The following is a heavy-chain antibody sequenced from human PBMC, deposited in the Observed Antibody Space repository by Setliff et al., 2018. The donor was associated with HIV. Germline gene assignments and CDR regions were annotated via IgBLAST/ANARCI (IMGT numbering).Heavy chain of an antibody. CDR3: ATGRDSSGYYFLADY. CDR1: GYTFTGYH. CDR2: INPNSGGT. D-gene: IGHD3-22*01. J-gene: IGHJ4*02. V-gene: IGHV1-2*02. Sequence: ASVKVSCKTSGYTFTGYHMHWVRQAPGQGLEWMGWINPNSGGTIYAQKFQDRVTMTRDTSSSTAYMELSRLRSDDTAVHYCATGRDSSGYYFLADYWGRGTLVTVSS.